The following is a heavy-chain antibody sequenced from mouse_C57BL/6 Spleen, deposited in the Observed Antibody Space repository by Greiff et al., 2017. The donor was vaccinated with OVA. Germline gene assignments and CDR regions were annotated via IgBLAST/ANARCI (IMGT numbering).Heavy chain of an antibody. D-gene: IGHD2-1*01. CDR1: GYTFTDYY. Sequence: VQLQQSGPELVKPGASVKISCKASGYTFTDYYMNWVKQSHGKSLEWIGDINPNNGGTSYNQKFKGKATLTVDKSSSTAYMELCSLTSEDSAGYYCARSGYGKYYFDYWGQGTTRTVSS. J-gene: IGHJ2*01. CDR3: ARSGYGKYYFDY. V-gene: IGHV1-26*01. CDR2: INPNNGGT.